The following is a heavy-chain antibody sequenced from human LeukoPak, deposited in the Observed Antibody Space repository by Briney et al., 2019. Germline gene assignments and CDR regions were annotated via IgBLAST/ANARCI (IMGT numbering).Heavy chain of an antibody. V-gene: IGHV1-2*02. J-gene: IGHJ4*02. CDR2: INPNSGGT. CDR3: ARELCSGGSCLKTLDY. Sequence: ASVKVSCKASGYTFTGYYMHWVRQAPGQGPEWMGWINPNSGGTNYAQKFQGGVTMTRDTSISTAYMELSRLRSDDTAVYYCARELCSGGSCLKTLDYWGQGTLVTVSS. CDR1: GYTFTGYY. D-gene: IGHD2-15*01.